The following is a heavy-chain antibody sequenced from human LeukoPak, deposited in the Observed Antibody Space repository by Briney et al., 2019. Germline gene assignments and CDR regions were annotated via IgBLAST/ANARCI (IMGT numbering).Heavy chain of an antibody. CDR3: ASYGGPYRTGYYFDY. CDR1: GFTFSSYE. D-gene: IGHD1-14*01. Sequence: PGGSLRLSCAASGFTFSSYEMNWVRQAPGKGLECVSYISSSGSTIYYADSVKGRFTISRDNAKNSLYLQMNSLRAEDTAVYYCASYGGPYRTGYYFDYWGQGTLVTVSS. V-gene: IGHV3-48*03. CDR2: ISSSGSTI. J-gene: IGHJ4*02.